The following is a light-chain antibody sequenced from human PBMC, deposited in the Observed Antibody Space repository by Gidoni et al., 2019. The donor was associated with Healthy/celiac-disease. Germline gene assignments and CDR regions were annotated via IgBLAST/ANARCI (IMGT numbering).Light chain of an antibody. CDR2: EVS. V-gene: IGLV2-8*01. CDR1: SSDVGGYNN. Sequence: QSALTQPPSASGSPGQSVTISCTGTSSDVGGYNNVSWYQQHPGKAPKLMIYEVSKRPSGVPDRFSGSKSGNTASLTVSGLQAKDEADYYCSSYAGSNNVVFGGGTKLTVL. J-gene: IGLJ2*01. CDR3: SSYAGSNNVV.